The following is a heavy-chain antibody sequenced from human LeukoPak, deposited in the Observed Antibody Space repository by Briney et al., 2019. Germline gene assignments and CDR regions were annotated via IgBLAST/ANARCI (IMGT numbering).Heavy chain of an antibody. V-gene: IGHV1-69*02. D-gene: IGHD3-9*01. CDR3: ARYGSHINDWRGDYWYFDI. Sequence: ASVKVSCKASGDTFSRHPISWVRQVPGQGLEWMGRIMPIIDITNYAQKFQGRVTITADKSTSTVYMELSSLRSEDTAVYYCARYGSHINDWRGDYWYFDIWGRGTLVTVSS. CDR2: IMPIIDIT. J-gene: IGHJ2*01. CDR1: GDTFSRHP.